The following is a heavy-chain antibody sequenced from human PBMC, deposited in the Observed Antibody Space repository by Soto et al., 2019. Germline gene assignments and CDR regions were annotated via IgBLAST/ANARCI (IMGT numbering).Heavy chain of an antibody. J-gene: IGHJ6*02. V-gene: IGHV6-1*01. CDR3: ARKVVTAGERTYYYYGMDV. Sequence: SQTLSLTCAISGDSVSSNSAAWNWIRQSPSRGLEWLGRTYYRSKWYNDYAVSVKSRITINPDTSKNRFSLQLNSVTPEDTAVYYCARKVVTAGERTYYYYGMDVWGQGTTVTVSS. D-gene: IGHD2-21*02. CDR1: GDSVSSNSAA. CDR2: TYYRSKWYN.